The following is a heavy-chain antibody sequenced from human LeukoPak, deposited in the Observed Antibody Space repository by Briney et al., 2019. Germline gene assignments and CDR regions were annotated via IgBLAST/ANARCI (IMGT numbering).Heavy chain of an antibody. D-gene: IGHD3-22*01. V-gene: IGHV3-48*04. Sequence: GGSLRLSCAASGFTFSSYSMNWVRQAPGKGLEWVSYISSSSSTIYYADSVKGRFTISRDNAKNSLYLQMNSLRAEDTAVYYCARGPTYYYDHDAFDIWGQGTMVTVSS. CDR2: ISSSSSTI. CDR3: ARGPTYYYDHDAFDI. J-gene: IGHJ3*02. CDR1: GFTFSSYS.